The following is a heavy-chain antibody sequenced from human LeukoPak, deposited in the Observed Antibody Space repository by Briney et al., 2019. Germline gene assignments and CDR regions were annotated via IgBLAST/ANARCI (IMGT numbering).Heavy chain of an antibody. D-gene: IGHD3-16*01. CDR3: ATAPHGAPDYIDV. CDR1: GFSLSTHS. J-gene: IGHJ6*03. V-gene: IGHV3-48*01. Sequence: GGSLRLSCAASGFSLSTHSLNWVRQTPGKGLEWLSYISVSGTVHYADSVKGRFTISRDNGRNSLFLQMNRLRVGDTGVYFCATAPHGAPDYIDVWGRGTTVSVSS. CDR2: ISVSGTV.